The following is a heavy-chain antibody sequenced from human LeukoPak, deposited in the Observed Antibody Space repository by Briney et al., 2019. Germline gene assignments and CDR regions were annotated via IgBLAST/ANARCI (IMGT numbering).Heavy chain of an antibody. CDR1: GFTFSSYA. J-gene: IGHJ4*02. Sequence: PGGSLRLSCAASGFTFSSYAMSWIRQAPGRGLEWVSYISSSSSYTNYADSVKGRFTISRDNAKNSLFLQMNSLRVEDTGVYYCARVGSGWFFDYWGQGALVTVSS. CDR3: ARVGSGWFFDY. D-gene: IGHD6-19*01. CDR2: ISSSSSYT. V-gene: IGHV3-11*05.